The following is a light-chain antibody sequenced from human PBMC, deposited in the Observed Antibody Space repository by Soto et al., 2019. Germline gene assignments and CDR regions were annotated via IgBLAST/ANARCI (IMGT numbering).Light chain of an antibody. CDR2: DVS. CDR1: SSDVCGYNY. J-gene: IGLJ1*01. Sequence: QSALTQPASVSGPPGQSITISCTGTSSDVCGYNYVSWYQHHPGKAPKLLIYDVSNRPSGISNRFSGSKSDNTASLTISGLQPEDEADYYCSSYTTSNTRQIVSGTGTKVT. CDR3: SSYTTSNTRQIV. V-gene: IGLV2-14*03.